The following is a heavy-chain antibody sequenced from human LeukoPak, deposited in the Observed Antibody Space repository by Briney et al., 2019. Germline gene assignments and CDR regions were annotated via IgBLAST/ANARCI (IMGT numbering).Heavy chain of an antibody. V-gene: IGHV4-38-2*02. J-gene: IGHJ4*02. CDR1: GYSISSAYY. CDR3: ARAFYGGNLDY. CDR2: IHFSGST. Sequence: SETLSLTCTVSGYSISSAYYWGWIQQSPGKGLEWIGYIHFSGSTDYNPSLKSRIAISVDTSENQFSLKVSSATAADTAVYYCARAFYGGNLDYWGQGSLVTVSS. D-gene: IGHD4-23*01.